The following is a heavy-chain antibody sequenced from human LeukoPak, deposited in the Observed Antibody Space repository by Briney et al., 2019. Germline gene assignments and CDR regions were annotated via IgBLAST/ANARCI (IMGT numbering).Heavy chain of an antibody. CDR1: GFTFSSYG. V-gene: IGHV3-48*01. CDR3: ARDVYYGSGSPRLDY. CDR2: MSRSGDII. Sequence: GRSLRLSCAASGFTFSSYGMHWVRQVPGKGLESVSYMSRSGDIIYYADSVKGRFTISRDNAKNSLYLQMNSLRAEDTAVYYCARDVYYGSGSPRLDYWGQGTLVTVSS. D-gene: IGHD3-10*01. J-gene: IGHJ4*02.